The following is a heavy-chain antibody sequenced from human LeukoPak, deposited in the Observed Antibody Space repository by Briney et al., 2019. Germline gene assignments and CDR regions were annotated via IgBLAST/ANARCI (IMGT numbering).Heavy chain of an antibody. D-gene: IGHD3-16*02. CDR2: TDRSDNT. Sequence: TGGSLRLSCAASGFTVSNIYMSWVRQAPGVGLEWVSVTDRSDNTRYAGPVKGRFTVSRDYSENTLYLQMNSLRVEDTAIYYCGTTTLSATWNYWGQGTLVTVSS. V-gene: IGHV3-53*01. CDR1: GFTVSNIY. CDR3: GTTTLSATWNY. J-gene: IGHJ4*02.